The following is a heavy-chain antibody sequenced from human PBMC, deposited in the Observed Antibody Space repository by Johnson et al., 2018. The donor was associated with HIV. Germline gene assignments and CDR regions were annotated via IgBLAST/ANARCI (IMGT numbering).Heavy chain of an antibody. V-gene: IGHV3-48*01. CDR2: ISSSGTTI. CDR1: GFSFSNYG. Sequence: VQLVESGGGVVQPGGSLRLSCAASGFSFSNYGMHWVRQEPGKGLEWVSYISSSGTTIYYADSVAGRFTISRENAKNSLYLQSNTLKVGDTAMYYCARTRSGTYPYSAAFDVWGQGTMVTVSS. J-gene: IGHJ3*01. D-gene: IGHD1-26*01. CDR3: ARTRSGTYPYSAAFDV.